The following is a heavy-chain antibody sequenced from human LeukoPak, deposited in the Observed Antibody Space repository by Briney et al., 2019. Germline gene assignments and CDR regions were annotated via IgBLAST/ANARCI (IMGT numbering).Heavy chain of an antibody. CDR1: GGSFSTYY. V-gene: IGHV4-59*01. CDR3: TRAVITFGAAVAKVFDC. J-gene: IGHJ4*02. CDR2: IYYSGST. Sequence: PSETLSLTCTVSGGSFSTYYWSWIRQPPGKGLEWIGYIYYSGSTDYSPSLKSRVTMSLDTSKNQFSLNLSSVTAADTAVYYCTRAVITFGAAVAKVFDCWGQGTLVTVSS. D-gene: IGHD3-16*01.